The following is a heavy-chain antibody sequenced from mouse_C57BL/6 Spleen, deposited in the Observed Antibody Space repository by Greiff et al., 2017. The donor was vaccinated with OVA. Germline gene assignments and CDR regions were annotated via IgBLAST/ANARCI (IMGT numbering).Heavy chain of an antibody. D-gene: IGHD1-1*01. Sequence: QVQLQQSGPELVKPGASVKISCKASGYAFSSSWMAWVKQRPGKGLEWIGRIYPGDGDTNYNGKFKGKATLTAAQSSSPASMQLSSLTSADSAVYICVRSGITTLYPAHWGQGTSDTVSS. CDR3: VRSGITTLYPAH. V-gene: IGHV1-82*01. CDR1: GYAFSSSW. J-gene: IGHJ4*01. CDR2: IYPGDGDT.